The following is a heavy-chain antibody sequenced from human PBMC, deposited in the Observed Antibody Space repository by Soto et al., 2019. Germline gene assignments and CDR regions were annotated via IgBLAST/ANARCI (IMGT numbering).Heavy chain of an antibody. CDR1: GYSFTSYW. Sequence: GESLKISCKGSGYSFTSYWIGWVRQMPGKGLEWMGIIYPGDSDIRYSPSFQGQVTISADKSISTAYLQWSSLKASDTTMYYCARGDFWSGYYNDYYYGMDVWGQGTTVTVSS. V-gene: IGHV5-51*01. D-gene: IGHD3-3*01. CDR3: ARGDFWSGYYNDYYYGMDV. CDR2: IYPGDSDI. J-gene: IGHJ6*02.